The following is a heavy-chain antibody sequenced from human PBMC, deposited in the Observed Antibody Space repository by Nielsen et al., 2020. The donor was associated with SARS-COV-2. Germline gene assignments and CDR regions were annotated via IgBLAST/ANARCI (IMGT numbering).Heavy chain of an antibody. CDR1: GYTFTSYY. V-gene: IGHV1-46*01. CDR3: ARGKYNWNYLAYYFDY. Sequence: ASVKVSCKASGYTFTSYYMHWVRQAPGQGLEWMGIINPSGGSTSYAQKFRGRVTMTRDTSTSTVYMELSSLRSEDTAVYYCARGKYNWNYLAYYFDYWGQGTLVTVSS. J-gene: IGHJ4*02. CDR2: INPSGGST. D-gene: IGHD1-7*01.